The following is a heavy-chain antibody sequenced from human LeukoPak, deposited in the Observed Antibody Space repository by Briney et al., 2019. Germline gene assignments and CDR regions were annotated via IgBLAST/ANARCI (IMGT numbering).Heavy chain of an antibody. CDR1: GGSFSGYY. V-gene: IGHV4-34*01. D-gene: IGHD2-15*01. J-gene: IGHJ4*02. Sequence: SETLSLTCAVYGGSFSGYYWSWIRQPPGKGLEWIGKINHSGSTNYNPSLKSRVTISVDTSKNQFSLKLSSVTAADTAVYYCAREEGYSGGIRMAPDYWGQGTLVTVSS. CDR2: INHSGST. CDR3: AREEGYSGGIRMAPDY.